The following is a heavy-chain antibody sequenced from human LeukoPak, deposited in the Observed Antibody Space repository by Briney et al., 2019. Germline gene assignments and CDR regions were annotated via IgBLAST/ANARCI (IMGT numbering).Heavy chain of an antibody. Sequence: SETLSLTCAVYGGSFSGYYWSWIRQPPGKGLEWIGSIYYSGSTYYNPSLKSRVTISVDTSKNQFSLKLSSVTAADTAVYYFARSQLNYYYYYMDVWGKGTTVTVSS. CDR3: ARSQLNYYYYYMDV. D-gene: IGHD2-2*01. CDR2: IYYSGST. V-gene: IGHV4-34*01. J-gene: IGHJ6*03. CDR1: GGSFSGYY.